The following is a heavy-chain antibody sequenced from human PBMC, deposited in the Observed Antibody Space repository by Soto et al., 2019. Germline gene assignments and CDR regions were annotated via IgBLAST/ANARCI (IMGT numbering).Heavy chain of an antibody. D-gene: IGHD4-4*01. CDR3: ARHEIFIGRTVTNFDY. Sequence: GASVKVSCKASGGTFSSYAISWVRQTPGQGLEWMGGIIPIFGTANYAQKFQGRVTITADESTSTAYMELSSLRSEDTAVYYCARHEIFIGRTVTNFDYWGQGTLVTVSS. V-gene: IGHV1-69*13. CDR1: GGTFSSYA. CDR2: IIPIFGTA. J-gene: IGHJ4*02.